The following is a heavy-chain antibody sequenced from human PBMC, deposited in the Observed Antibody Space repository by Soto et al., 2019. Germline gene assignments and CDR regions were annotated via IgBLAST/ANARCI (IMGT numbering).Heavy chain of an antibody. J-gene: IGHJ4*02. Sequence: SETLSLTCTVSGGSITTSVYYWGWIRQPPGEGFEWIGSIYFGGQTYFHPSLRSRLTMSVDTSKNQFSLELSSVTAADTAVYYCASQARYCGGPNCYTRFDYWGQGALVTVSS. D-gene: IGHD2-21*01. CDR2: IYFGGQT. V-gene: IGHV4-39*01. CDR3: ASQARYCGGPNCYTRFDY. CDR1: GGSITTSVYY.